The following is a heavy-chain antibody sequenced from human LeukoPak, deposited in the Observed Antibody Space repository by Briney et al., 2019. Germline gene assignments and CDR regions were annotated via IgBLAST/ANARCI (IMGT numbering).Heavy chain of an antibody. V-gene: IGHV3-30*02. D-gene: IGHD3-16*02. J-gene: IGHJ4*02. CDR2: IRYDGNNE. Sequence: GGSLRLSCAASGFTFSSYGMHWVRQAPGKGLEWVAFIRYDGNNEYYADSVKGRFTISRDNSKNTLYLQMNSLRAEDTAVYYCARATFGGVISLLDYWGQGTLVTVSS. CDR3: ARATFGGVISLLDY. CDR1: GFTFSSYG.